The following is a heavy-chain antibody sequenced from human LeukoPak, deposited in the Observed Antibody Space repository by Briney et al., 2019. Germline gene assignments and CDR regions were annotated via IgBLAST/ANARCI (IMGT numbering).Heavy chain of an antibody. CDR1: GFTFSSYE. Sequence: GGSLRLSCAASGFTFSSYEMNWVRQAPGKGLEWVSYISSSGSTIYYADSVKGRFTISRDNAKNSLYLQMNSLRAEDTAVYYCARGGADYVIGYWGQGTLVTVSS. CDR3: ARGGADYVIGY. V-gene: IGHV3-48*03. CDR2: ISSSGSTI. J-gene: IGHJ4*02. D-gene: IGHD4-17*01.